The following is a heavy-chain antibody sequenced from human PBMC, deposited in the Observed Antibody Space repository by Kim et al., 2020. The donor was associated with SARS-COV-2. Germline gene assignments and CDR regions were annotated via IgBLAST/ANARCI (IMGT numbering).Heavy chain of an antibody. Sequence: GGSLRLSCEASGFSFSDYDMSWIRQAPGKGLEWVAYINGDGSSMKCADSVNGRFSISRDNANKSLSPQMNSLTPEAAAAYYYVREPSNWGQVTVGTVSS. CDR3: VREPSN. J-gene: IGHJ4*02. CDR1: GFSFSDYD. V-gene: IGHV3-11*01. D-gene: IGHD2-2*01. CDR2: INGDGSSM.